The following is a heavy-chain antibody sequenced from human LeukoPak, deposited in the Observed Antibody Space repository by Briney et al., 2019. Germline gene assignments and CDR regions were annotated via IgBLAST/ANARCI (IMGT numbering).Heavy chain of an antibody. V-gene: IGHV3-9*01. Sequence: GRSLRLSCAASGFTFDDYAMHWVRQVPGKGLEWVSGISWNSGSIGYADSVKGRFTISRDNAKNSLYLQMNSLRAEDTALYYCAKSMAAATWEMDRGYYGMDVWGQGTTVTVSS. CDR3: AKSMAAATWEMDRGYYGMDV. CDR1: GFTFDDYA. CDR2: ISWNSGSI. J-gene: IGHJ6*02. D-gene: IGHD2-15*01.